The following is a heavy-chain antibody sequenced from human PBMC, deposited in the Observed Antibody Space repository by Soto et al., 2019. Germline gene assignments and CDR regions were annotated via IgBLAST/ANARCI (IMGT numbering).Heavy chain of an antibody. CDR2: IYYSGST. J-gene: IGHJ5*02. CDR3: ARGGMVRGVRIDP. V-gene: IGHV4-39*07. Sequence: SETLSLTCTVSCGSISSSSYYWGWIRQPPGKGLEWIGSIYYSGSTYYNPSLKSRVTISVDTSKNQFSLKLSSVTAADTAVYYCARGGMVRGVRIDPWGQGTLVTVSS. CDR1: CGSISSSSYY. D-gene: IGHD3-10*01.